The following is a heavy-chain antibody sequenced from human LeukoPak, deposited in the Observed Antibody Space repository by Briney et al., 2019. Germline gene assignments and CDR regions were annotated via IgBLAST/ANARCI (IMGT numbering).Heavy chain of an antibody. Sequence: SETLSLTCTVSGGSISSYYWSWIRQPPGKGLEWIGYIYYTGITNYNPSLKNRVTISVDTSKNQFSLNLSSVTAADTAVYYCARYPRKWHHDYWGQGTLVTVSS. D-gene: IGHD5-12*01. CDR2: IYYTGIT. J-gene: IGHJ4*02. CDR1: GGSISSYY. V-gene: IGHV4-59*01. CDR3: ARYPRKWHHDY.